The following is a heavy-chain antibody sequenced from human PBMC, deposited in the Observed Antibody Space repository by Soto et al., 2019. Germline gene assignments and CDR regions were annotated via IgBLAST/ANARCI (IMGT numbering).Heavy chain of an antibody. Sequence: QVQLVQSGAAVKQPGASVKVSCKASGYTFTSYGISWVRQAPGQGLEWMGWISAYNGNTNYAQKLQGRVTMTPDTTTSTAYRELRSLRSDDTAVYYCARGAVVVVAATPGNYYYYMDVWGKGTTVTVSS. CDR3: ARGAVVVVAATPGNYYYYMDV. CDR2: ISAYNGNT. V-gene: IGHV1-18*01. J-gene: IGHJ6*03. D-gene: IGHD2-15*01. CDR1: GYTFTSYG.